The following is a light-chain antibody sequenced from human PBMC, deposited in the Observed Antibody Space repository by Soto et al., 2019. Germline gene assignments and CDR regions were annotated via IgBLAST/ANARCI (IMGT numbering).Light chain of an antibody. CDR3: LEALQIPWT. V-gene: IGKV2-28*01. Sequence: DIVMTQSPLSLPVTPGEPASISCRSSQSLLNSNGYYYLDWYVQKPGQSPQLLIYLASNRAPGVPDRFSGSGSGTDFTLKISRVEAEEVGFYYCLEALQIPWTFGQGTKVEIK. CDR1: QSLLNSNGYYY. CDR2: LAS. J-gene: IGKJ1*01.